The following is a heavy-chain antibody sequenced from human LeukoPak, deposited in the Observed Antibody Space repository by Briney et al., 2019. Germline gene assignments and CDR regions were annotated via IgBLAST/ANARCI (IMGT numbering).Heavy chain of an antibody. CDR2: ISGSGGST. CDR1: GFSFSSHA. V-gene: IGHV3-23*01. J-gene: IGHJ4*02. CDR3: AKDGAGGAEDH. Sequence: GGSLRLSCAASGFSFSSHAMSWVRQSPGKGLEWVSVISGSGGSTYYADSVKGRFTISRDNSKNTVYLEMNSLRAEDTAVFYCAKDGAGGAEDHWGQGALVTVSS. D-gene: IGHD4/OR15-4a*01.